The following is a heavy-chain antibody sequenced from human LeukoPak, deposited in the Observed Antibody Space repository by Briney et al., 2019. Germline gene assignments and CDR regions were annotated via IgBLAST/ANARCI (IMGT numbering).Heavy chain of an antibody. CDR2: IRSKTDGGTT. D-gene: IGHD3-10*01. J-gene: IGHJ1*01. V-gene: IGHV3-15*01. CDR1: GFTFSNHW. CDR3: AHFGSAEYFQD. Sequence: GGSLRLSCAASGFTFSNHWMTWVRQAPGKGLEWVGRIRSKTDGGTTDYAAPVKGRFTISRDDSKNTLYLQMNSLKTEDTAVCYCAHFGSAEYFQDWGQGTLVTVSS.